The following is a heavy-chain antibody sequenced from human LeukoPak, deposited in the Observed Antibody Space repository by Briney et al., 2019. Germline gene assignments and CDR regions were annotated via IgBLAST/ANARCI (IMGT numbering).Heavy chain of an antibody. Sequence: SVKVSCKASGGTFSSYAISWVRQPPGQGLEWMGRIIPILGIANYAQKFQGRVTITADKSTSTAYMELSSLRSEDTAVYYCARELTIFGVVIFDYWGQGTLVTVSS. V-gene: IGHV1-69*04. CDR1: GGTFSSYA. CDR3: ARELTIFGVVIFDY. J-gene: IGHJ4*02. CDR2: IIPILGIA. D-gene: IGHD3-3*01.